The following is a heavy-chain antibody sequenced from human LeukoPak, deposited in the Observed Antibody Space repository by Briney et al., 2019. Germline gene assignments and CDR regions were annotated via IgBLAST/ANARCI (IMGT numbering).Heavy chain of an antibody. J-gene: IGHJ4*02. CDR1: GFTFNNYA. V-gene: IGHV3-23*01. D-gene: IGHD6-19*01. CDR2: TSGDEDST. Sequence: PGGSLRLSCAASGFTFNNYAMSWVRQAPGKGLEWLAVTSGDEDSTHYADSVRGHFVISTDNSKNTLFLQMNSLRAEDTAVYYCTIDLMTGFSSGWHFGYWGQGTLVTVSS. CDR3: TIDLMTGFSSGWHFGY.